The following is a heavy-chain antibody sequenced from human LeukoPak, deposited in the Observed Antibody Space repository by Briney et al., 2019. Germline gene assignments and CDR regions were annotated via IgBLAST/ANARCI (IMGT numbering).Heavy chain of an antibody. D-gene: IGHD3-16*02. Sequence: SETLSLTCAVYGGSFSGYYWSWIRQPPGKGLEWIGEINHSGSTNYNPSLKSRVTISVDTSKNQFSLKLSSVTAADTAVYYCARSYDYVWGSYRYGSLGLSLDYWGQGTLVTVSS. CDR1: GGSFSGYY. CDR2: INHSGST. CDR3: ARSYDYVWGSYRYGSLGLSLDY. J-gene: IGHJ4*02. V-gene: IGHV4-34*01.